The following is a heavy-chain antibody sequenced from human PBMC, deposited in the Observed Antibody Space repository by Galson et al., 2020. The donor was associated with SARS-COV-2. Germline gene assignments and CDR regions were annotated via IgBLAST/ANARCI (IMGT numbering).Heavy chain of an antibody. Sequence: SETLSLTCTVSGGSISSGSYYWSWIRQPAGKGLEWIGRIYTSGSTNYNPSLKSRVTISVDTSKNQFSLKLSSVTAADTAVYYCARAIYGDYVDCDYWGQGTLVTVSS. CDR1: GGSISSGSYY. J-gene: IGHJ4*02. D-gene: IGHD4-17*01. CDR2: IYTSGST. V-gene: IGHV4-61*02. CDR3: ARAIYGDYVDCDY.